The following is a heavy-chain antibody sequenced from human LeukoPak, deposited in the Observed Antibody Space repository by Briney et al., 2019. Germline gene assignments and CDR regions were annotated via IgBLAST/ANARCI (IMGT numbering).Heavy chain of an antibody. CDR3: ARSYDTSGYYDAFDI. V-gene: IGHV4-4*09. Sequence: SETLSLTCIVSGGSIRSYYWSWIRQPPENGLEWVGNIHISGGTNYNPSLKSRVTISVDTSKNEFSLKLRSLIVADTAVYYCARSYDTSGYYDAFDIWGQGTMVAVSS. J-gene: IGHJ3*02. CDR2: IHISGGT. D-gene: IGHD3-22*01. CDR1: GGSIRSYY.